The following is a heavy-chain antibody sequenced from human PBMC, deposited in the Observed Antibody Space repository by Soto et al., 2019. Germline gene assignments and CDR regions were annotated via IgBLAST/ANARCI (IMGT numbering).Heavy chain of an antibody. V-gene: IGHV3-30*03. Sequence: PGGSLRLSCAASGFTFSSYGVHWVRQAPGKGLEWVAVISYDGSNKHYADSVKGRFTISRDNSKNTLDLQMNSLRAEDTAVYYCARAALYNWNDVRWFDPWGQGTLVTVSS. D-gene: IGHD1-1*01. CDR2: ISYDGSNK. J-gene: IGHJ5*02. CDR3: ARAALYNWNDVRWFDP. CDR1: GFTFSSYG.